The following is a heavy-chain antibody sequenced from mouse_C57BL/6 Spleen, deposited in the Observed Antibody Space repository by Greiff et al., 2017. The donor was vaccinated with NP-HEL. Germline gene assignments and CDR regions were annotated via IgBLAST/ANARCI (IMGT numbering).Heavy chain of an antibody. Sequence: QVQLKQPGAELVMPGASVKLSCKASGYTFTSYWMHWVKQRPGQGLEWIGEIDPSDSYTNYNQKFKGKSTLTVDKSSSTAYMQLSSLTSEDSAVYYCASHYYYGSETYYFDYWGQGTTVTVSS. CDR2: IDPSDSYT. D-gene: IGHD1-1*01. J-gene: IGHJ2*01. CDR3: ASHYYYGSETYYFDY. CDR1: GYTFTSYW. V-gene: IGHV1-69*01.